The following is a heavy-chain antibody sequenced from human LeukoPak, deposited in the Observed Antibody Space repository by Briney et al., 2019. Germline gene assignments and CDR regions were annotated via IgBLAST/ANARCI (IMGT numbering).Heavy chain of an antibody. CDR2: LYSGGSI. CDR1: GFTFSSYA. Sequence: PGGSLRLSCAASGFTFSSYAMSWVRQAPGRGLEWVSTLYSGGSIFYADSVKGRFTISRDISKNMLHLQMNSLRADDTAVYYCARSSISSYYEDWGQGTLVTVSS. CDR3: ARSSISSYYED. V-gene: IGHV3-66*01. J-gene: IGHJ4*02. D-gene: IGHD1-26*01.